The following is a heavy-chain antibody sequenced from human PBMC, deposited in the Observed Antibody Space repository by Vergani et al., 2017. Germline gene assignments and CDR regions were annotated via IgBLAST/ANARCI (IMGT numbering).Heavy chain of an antibody. V-gene: IGHV3-9*01. D-gene: IGHD6-13*01. Sequence: EVQLVESGGGLVQPGRSLRLSCAASGFTFDDYAMHWVRQAPGKGLEWVSGISWNSGSIGYADSVKGRFTISRDNAKNSLYLQMNSLRAEDTALYYCAKDLSIAAAGPFDYWGQGTLVTVSS. CDR2: ISWNSGSI. J-gene: IGHJ4*02. CDR3: AKDLSIAAAGPFDY. CDR1: GFTFDDYA.